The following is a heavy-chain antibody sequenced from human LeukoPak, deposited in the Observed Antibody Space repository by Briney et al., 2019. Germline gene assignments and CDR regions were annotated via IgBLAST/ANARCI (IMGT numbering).Heavy chain of an antibody. V-gene: IGHV3-21*01. CDR1: GFTFSSYS. D-gene: IGHD3-3*01. CDR2: ISSSSSYI. J-gene: IGHJ4*02. Sequence: GGSLRLSCAASGFTFSSYSMNWVRQAPGKELEWVSSISSSSSYIYYADSVKGRFTISRDNAKNSLYLQMNSLRAEDTAVYYCARASEYYDFWIGYYMDAYFDYGGKGTLVTVSS. CDR3: ARASEYYDFWIGYYMDAYFDY.